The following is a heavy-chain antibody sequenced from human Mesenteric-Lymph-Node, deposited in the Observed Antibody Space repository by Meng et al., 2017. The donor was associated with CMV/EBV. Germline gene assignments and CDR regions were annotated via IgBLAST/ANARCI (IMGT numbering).Heavy chain of an antibody. J-gene: IGHJ4*02. CDR2: ISSGSNTI. D-gene: IGHD2-15*01. V-gene: IGHV3-48*04. CDR1: GFTFSSYS. Sequence: GGSLRLSCAASGFTFSSYSMNWVRQAPGEGLEWVSYISSGSNTIYYADSVKGRFTISRDNAKNSLYLQMNSLRAEDTAVYYCAREAHRGGFDYWGQGTLVTVSS. CDR3: AREAHRGGFDY.